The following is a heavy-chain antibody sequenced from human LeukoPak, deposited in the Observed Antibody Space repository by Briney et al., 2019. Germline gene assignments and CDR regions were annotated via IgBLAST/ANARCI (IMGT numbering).Heavy chain of an antibody. Sequence: SETLSLTCTVSGGSINGYFWTWIRQPPGKGLEWIGYISDSGSTNYNPSLKSRVTLSVDSSNTEFSLRLNSVAAADTAVYYCARVFRGAVTSNWFDPWGQGTPVTVSS. CDR1: GGSINGYF. J-gene: IGHJ5*02. V-gene: IGHV4-59*01. CDR3: ARVFRGAVTSNWFDP. D-gene: IGHD4-17*01. CDR2: ISDSGST.